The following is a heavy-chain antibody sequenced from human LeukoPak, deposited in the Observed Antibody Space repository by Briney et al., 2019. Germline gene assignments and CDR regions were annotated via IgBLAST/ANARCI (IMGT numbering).Heavy chain of an antibody. Sequence: QPGGSLRLSCATSGLTVSSNCMSWVRQAPGKGLECVSIMYSGGSTYYADSVKGRFTISRDNSKNTLYLQMNSLRAEDTAVYYCARGVGAFTDFWGQGTLVTVSS. J-gene: IGHJ4*02. D-gene: IGHD1-26*01. CDR3: ARGVGAFTDF. CDR2: MYSGGST. V-gene: IGHV3-66*01. CDR1: GLTVSSNC.